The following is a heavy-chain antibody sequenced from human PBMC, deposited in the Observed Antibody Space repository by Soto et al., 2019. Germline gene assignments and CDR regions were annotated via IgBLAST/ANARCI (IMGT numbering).Heavy chain of an antibody. J-gene: IGHJ6*02. Sequence: ASVKVSCKASGYTFTSYAMHWVRQAPGQRLEWMGWINAGNGNTKYSQKFQGRVTITRDTSASTAYMELSSLRSEDTAVYYCARENDDFWSGYSAPSYYYGMDVWGQGTTVTVSS. CDR2: INAGNGNT. D-gene: IGHD3-3*01. CDR1: GYTFTSYA. V-gene: IGHV1-3*01. CDR3: ARENDDFWSGYSAPSYYYGMDV.